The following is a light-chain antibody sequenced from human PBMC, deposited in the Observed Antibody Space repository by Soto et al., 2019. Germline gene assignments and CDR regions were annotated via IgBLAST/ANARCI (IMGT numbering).Light chain of an antibody. CDR2: LAY. CDR1: QSVLYSANNMNY. J-gene: IGKJ3*01. Sequence: DIVMTQSPDSLAVSLGERATINCRSSQSVLYSANNMNYLAWYQQKPGQPPRLLISLAYTRGSGVPDRFSGSGSGTDFTLTIISLQADDVAVYYCQQYYTTPLTFGPGTTVDIK. V-gene: IGKV4-1*01. CDR3: QQYYTTPLT.